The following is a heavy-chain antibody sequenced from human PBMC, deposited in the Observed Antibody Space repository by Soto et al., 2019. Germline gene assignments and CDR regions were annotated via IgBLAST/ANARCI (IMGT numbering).Heavy chain of an antibody. Sequence: QVQLVQSGAAVKKPGSSVKVTCKASGAIFSSNALSWVRQAPGQGLEWMGGILPIFGRTNYAQKFQGRVTITADESTSTAYMELSSLKSEDTAVYYCATGGRGYSVAPRFYFEYLGQGTLVTVSS. J-gene: IGHJ4*02. CDR3: ATGGRGYSVAPRFYFEY. V-gene: IGHV1-69*01. D-gene: IGHD5-18*01. CDR1: GAIFSSNA. CDR2: ILPIFGRT.